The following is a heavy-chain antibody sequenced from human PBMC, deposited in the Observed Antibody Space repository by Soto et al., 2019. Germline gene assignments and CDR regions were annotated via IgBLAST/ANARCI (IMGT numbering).Heavy chain of an antibody. Sequence: GGSLRLSCAASGFTFSSYSMNWVRQAPGKGLEWVSSISSSSSYIYYADSVKGRFTISRDNAKNSLYLQMNSLRAEDTAVYYCARAVYYYGSGSYYDAFDIWGQGTMVTVSS. CDR3: ARAVYYYGSGSYYDAFDI. J-gene: IGHJ3*02. V-gene: IGHV3-21*01. CDR2: ISSSSSYI. D-gene: IGHD3-10*01. CDR1: GFTFSSYS.